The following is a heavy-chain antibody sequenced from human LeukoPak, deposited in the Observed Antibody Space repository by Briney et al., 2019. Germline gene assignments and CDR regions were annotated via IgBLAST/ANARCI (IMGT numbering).Heavy chain of an antibody. CDR2: INPNNGGT. V-gene: IGHV1-2*02. Sequence: GASVKVSCQVSGYPFPAYYIYWVRQAPGQGLDWVGWINPNNGGTNYAQKFQGRLTMTVDTSISTAYMELRRLESQDTAVYYCARDPFDDATLDYWGQGSLVTVSS. CDR1: GYPFPAYY. CDR3: ARDPFDDATLDY. D-gene: IGHD1-1*01. J-gene: IGHJ4*02.